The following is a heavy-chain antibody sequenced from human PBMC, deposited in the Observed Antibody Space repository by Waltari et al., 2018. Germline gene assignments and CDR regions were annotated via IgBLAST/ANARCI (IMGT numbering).Heavy chain of an antibody. V-gene: IGHV4-39*07. CDR1: GGSISSSSYY. J-gene: IGHJ5*02. CDR2: IYYRGST. CDR3: ARDPYGGNWFDP. Sequence: QLQLQESGPGLVKPSETLSLTCTVSGGSISSSSYYWGWIRQPPGKGLEWIGSIYYRGSTYYNPSLKSRVTISVDTSKNQFSLKLSSVTAADTAVYYCARDPYGGNWFDPWGQGTLVTVSS. D-gene: IGHD2-15*01.